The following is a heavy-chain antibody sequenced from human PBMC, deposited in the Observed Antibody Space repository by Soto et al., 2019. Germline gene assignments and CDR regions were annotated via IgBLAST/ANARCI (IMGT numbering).Heavy chain of an antibody. D-gene: IGHD6-13*01. V-gene: IGHV3-74*01. CDR3: ARGYSSSWPNGLDI. Sequence: EVQLVESGGGLVQPGGSLRLSCAASGFTFSGYWMHWVRQVPGKGPVWFSRINSDGSSTSYADSVKGRFTISRDNAKNTLYLQRNSLRAEDTAVYYCARGYSSSWPNGLDIWGQGTMVTVSS. J-gene: IGHJ3*02. CDR1: GFTFSGYW. CDR2: INSDGSST.